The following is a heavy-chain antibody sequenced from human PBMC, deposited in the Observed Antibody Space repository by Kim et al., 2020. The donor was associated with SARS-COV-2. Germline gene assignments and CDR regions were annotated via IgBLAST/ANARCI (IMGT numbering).Heavy chain of an antibody. D-gene: IGHD3-9*01. V-gene: IGHV7-4-1*02. J-gene: IGHJ3*02. CDR1: GYTFKTYA. Sequence: ASVKVSCKASGYTFKTYAINWLRQAPGQGPEWMGWINTNTGNPTYAQGFTGRFVFSLDTSVSTAYMQISSLKAEDTAVYYCARVPSDKVFDIWGQGTMVTVSS. CDR3: ARVPSDKVFDI. CDR2: INTNTGNP.